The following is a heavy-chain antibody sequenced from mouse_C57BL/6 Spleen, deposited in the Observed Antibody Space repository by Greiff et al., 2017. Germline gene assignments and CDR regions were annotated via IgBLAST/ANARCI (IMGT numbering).Heavy chain of an antibody. CDR3: ARGGTTVVATPNWYFDV. J-gene: IGHJ1*03. CDR2: IYPRSGNT. CDR1: GYTFTSYG. V-gene: IGHV1-81*01. D-gene: IGHD1-1*01. Sequence: VQVVESGAELARPGASVKLSCKASGYTFTSYGISWVKQRTGQGLEWIGEIYPRSGNTYYNEKFKGKATLTADKSSSTAYMELRSLTSEDSAVYFCARGGTTVVATPNWYFDVWGTGTTVTVSS.